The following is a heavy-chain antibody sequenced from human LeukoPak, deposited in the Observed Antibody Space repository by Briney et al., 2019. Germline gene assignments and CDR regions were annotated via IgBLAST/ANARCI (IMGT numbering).Heavy chain of an antibody. Sequence: GGSLRLSCVGSGFSYSGNSMNWVRQAPGKGLEWVSGISRTSTYIYYADSVQGRFTISRDNAKNSLYLQMDSLRAEDTAVYYCARDFVNSGYYFDYWGQGTQVTVSS. CDR3: ARDFVNSGYYFDY. J-gene: IGHJ4*02. V-gene: IGHV3-21*01. CDR2: ISRTSTYI. D-gene: IGHD3-22*01. CDR1: GFSYSGNS.